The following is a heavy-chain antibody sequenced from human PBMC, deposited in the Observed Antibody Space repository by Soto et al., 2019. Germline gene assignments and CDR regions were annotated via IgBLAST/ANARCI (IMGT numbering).Heavy chain of an antibody. CDR1: GFNFSSYA. D-gene: IGHD3-22*01. CDR2: ISGSGGST. J-gene: IGHJ4*02. V-gene: IGHV3-23*01. Sequence: GVLRVSWAAGGFNFSSYAIGRVRPAPGKGLEWVSAISGSGGSTYYADSVKGRFTISRDNSKNTLYLQMNSLRAEDTAVYYCAKAPRGSGYYYFDYWXQGTLVTVSS. CDR3: AKAPRGSGYYYFDY.